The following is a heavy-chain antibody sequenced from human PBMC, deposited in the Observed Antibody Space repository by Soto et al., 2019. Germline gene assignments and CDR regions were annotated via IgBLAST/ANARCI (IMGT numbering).Heavy chain of an antibody. D-gene: IGHD5-18*01. Sequence: GGSLRLSCAASGFTFSSYGIHWVRQAPGKGLVWVAHIDTDGSSTSYADSVKGRFTISRDNAKNTLYLQMNSLRAEDTALYYCAKGYSYGVLEPLGYWGQGTLVTVSS. CDR1: GFTFSSYG. J-gene: IGHJ4*02. V-gene: IGHV3-74*01. CDR3: AKGYSYGVLEPLGY. CDR2: IDTDGSST.